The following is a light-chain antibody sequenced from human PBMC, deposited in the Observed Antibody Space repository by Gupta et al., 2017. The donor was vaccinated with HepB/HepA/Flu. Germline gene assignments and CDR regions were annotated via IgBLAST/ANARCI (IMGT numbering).Light chain of an antibody. J-gene: IGLJ1*01. CDR3: CSYVDGNTYV. CDR2: EVT. Sequence: QSALTQPASESGSPGQSITISCAGSNGDVGTYDLVSWYQQHSGEAPKLMIYEVTKRPPGVANRFSGSKSGKTASLTISGRQGEDEADYYCCSYVDGNTYVFGTGTTVTVL. V-gene: IGLV2-23*02. CDR1: NGDVGTYDL.